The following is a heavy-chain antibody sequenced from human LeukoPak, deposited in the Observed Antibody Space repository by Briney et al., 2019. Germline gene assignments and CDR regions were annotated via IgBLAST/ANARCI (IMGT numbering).Heavy chain of an antibody. CDR1: GASISTNY. J-gene: IGHJ4*02. Sequence: SSETLSLTCSVSGASISTNYWSWIRQPAGKGLEWIGRIYNSGNTNYSPSLERRVTMSADTSKNHFSLRLASVTAADTAVYYCARGSFDSSGYYVFDYWGQGRLVTVSS. CDR2: IYNSGNT. D-gene: IGHD3-22*01. V-gene: IGHV4-4*07. CDR3: ARGSFDSSGYYVFDY.